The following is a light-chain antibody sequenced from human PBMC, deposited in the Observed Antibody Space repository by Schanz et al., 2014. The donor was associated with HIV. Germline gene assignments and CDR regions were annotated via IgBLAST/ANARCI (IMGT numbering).Light chain of an antibody. J-gene: IGLJ2*01. CDR3: SSFAGNNKLL. CDR2: EVN. V-gene: IGLV2-8*01. CDR1: SSDVGGYNF. Sequence: QSALTQPASVSGSPGQSITISCTGTSSDVGGYNFVSWYHHHPAEPPKLIIYEVNKRPSGVPNRFSGSKSGNTASLTVSGLQADDEADYYCSSFAGNNKLLFGGGTKLTVL.